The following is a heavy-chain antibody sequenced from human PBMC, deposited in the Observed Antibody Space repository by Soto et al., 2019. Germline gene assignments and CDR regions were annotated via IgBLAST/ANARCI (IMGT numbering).Heavy chain of an antibody. CDR3: ARLQAAVPHY. V-gene: IGHV4-39*01. CDR2: IFYDGST. D-gene: IGHD6-13*01. CDR1: GDSISVSPYF. J-gene: IGHJ4*02. Sequence: QLQLQESGPGLVKPSETLSLTCTVSGDSISVSPYFWGWIRQPPGKGLEWIASIFYDGSTVYTPSLKSRPFISVDTPKTQFSLHLTSVADADTAIYFCARLQAAVPHYWGQGTLVIVSS.